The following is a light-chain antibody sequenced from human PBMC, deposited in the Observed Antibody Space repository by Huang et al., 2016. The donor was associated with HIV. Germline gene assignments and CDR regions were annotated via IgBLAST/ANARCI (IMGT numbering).Light chain of an antibody. CDR2: DAS. V-gene: IGKV3-11*01. J-gene: IGKJ4*01. Sequence: ENVLTQSPATVSLSPGESATLSCRASQTVSSSLAWYQHKVGQAPRLLIYDASNRATGIPVRFSGSRSGTDFTLTIDSLESEDVAVYYCQQRYSWPTFGGGTKVEIK. CDR3: QQRYSWPT. CDR1: QTVSSS.